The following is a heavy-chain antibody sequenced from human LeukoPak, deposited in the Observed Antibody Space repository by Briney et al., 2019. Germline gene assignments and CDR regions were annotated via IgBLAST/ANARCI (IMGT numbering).Heavy chain of an antibody. Sequence: GESLKISCKGSGYSFTSYWIGWVRQMPGKGLEWMGIVYPGDSDTRYSPSFQGQVTISADKSISTAYLQWSSLKASDTAMYYCARNYCSSTSCDYYYGMDVWGQGTTVTVSS. D-gene: IGHD2-2*01. CDR3: ARNYCSSTSCDYYYGMDV. CDR2: VYPGDSDT. J-gene: IGHJ6*02. CDR1: GYSFTSYW. V-gene: IGHV5-51*01.